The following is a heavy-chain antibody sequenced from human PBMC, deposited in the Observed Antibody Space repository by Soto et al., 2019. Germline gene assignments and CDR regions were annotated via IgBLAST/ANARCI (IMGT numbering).Heavy chain of an antibody. CDR3: APTYYHDSSGYIWFDP. D-gene: IGHD3-22*01. CDR2: IYPGDSDT. J-gene: IGHJ5*02. Sequence: PGESLKISCKGSGYSFTSYWIGWVRQMPGKGLEWMGIIYPGDSDTRYSPSFQGQVTISADKSISTAYLQWSSLKASDTAMYYCAPTYYHDSSGYIWFDPWGQGTLVTVSS. V-gene: IGHV5-51*01. CDR1: GYSFTSYW.